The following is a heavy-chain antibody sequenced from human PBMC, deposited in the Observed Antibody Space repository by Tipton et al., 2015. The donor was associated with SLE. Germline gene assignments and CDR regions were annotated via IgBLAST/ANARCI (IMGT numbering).Heavy chain of an antibody. J-gene: IGHJ3*02. Sequence: TLSLTCTVSGGSLSNYYWSWIRQPAGKGLEWIGRIYTSGSTNYNAFLKSRVTISVDTSKNQFSLKLSSVTAADTAVYYCARDGGSSWSLDAFDTWGQGTMVTVSS. CDR3: ARDGGSSWSLDAFDT. CDR2: IYTSGST. V-gene: IGHV4-4*07. CDR1: GGSLSNYY. D-gene: IGHD6-13*01.